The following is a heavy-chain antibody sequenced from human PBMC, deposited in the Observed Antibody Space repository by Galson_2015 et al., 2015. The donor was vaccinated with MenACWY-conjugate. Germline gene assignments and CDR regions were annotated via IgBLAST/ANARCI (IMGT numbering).Heavy chain of an antibody. CDR2: IFPADSNT. CDR1: GSIFTDYW. CDR3: ASQRGGNWGKIF. Sequence: QSGAEVTKPGESLTISCPGSGSIFTDYWVGWVRQMPGKGLEWMGAIFPADSNTKVSPSFQGQVTISADRSINTAYLQWSSLKASDTAMYYCASQRGGNWGKIFWGQGTLVTISS. V-gene: IGHV5-51*01. J-gene: IGHJ4*02. D-gene: IGHD7-27*01.